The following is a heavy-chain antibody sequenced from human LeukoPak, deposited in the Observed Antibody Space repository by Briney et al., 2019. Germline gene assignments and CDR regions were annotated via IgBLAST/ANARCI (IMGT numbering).Heavy chain of an antibody. J-gene: IGHJ4*02. D-gene: IGHD4-17*01. CDR2: LSYDGSNS. Sequence: GGSLRLSCAASGFTFSSFGMHWVRQAPGKGLGWVAVLSYDGSNSFYADSVKGRFTISRDNSKNTLYLQMNSLRPEDTAVYYCAKDASTVTLHADYWGQGTLVTVSS. V-gene: IGHV3-30*18. CDR1: GFTFSSFG. CDR3: AKDASTVTLHADY.